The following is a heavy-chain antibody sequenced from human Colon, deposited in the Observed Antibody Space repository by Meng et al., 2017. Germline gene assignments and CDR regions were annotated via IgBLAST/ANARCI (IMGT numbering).Heavy chain of an antibody. Sequence: GESLKISCAASGFTFSNYAMSWVRQAPGKGLEWVSAISGSGSNTYYVDSVKGRFTIPRDNSKNTLYLQMNSLRAEDTAVYYCAKGFYYYDSSGYFADWGQGTLVTVSS. CDR1: GFTFSNYA. V-gene: IGHV3-23*01. CDR2: ISGSGSNT. J-gene: IGHJ4*02. CDR3: AKGFYYYDSSGYFAD. D-gene: IGHD3-22*01.